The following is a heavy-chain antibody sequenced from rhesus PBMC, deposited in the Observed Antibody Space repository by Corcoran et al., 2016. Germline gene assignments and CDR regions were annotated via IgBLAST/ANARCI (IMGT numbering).Heavy chain of an antibody. Sequence: QVQLQESGPGLVKPSETLSLTCAASGASISSYWWSWVRPPPGKGLEWIGEINGNSVSTYYNPSLKSRVTISKDASKNQFSLKLSSVTAADTAVYYCARVIAAAGIFDYWGQGVLVTVSS. J-gene: IGHJ4*01. CDR1: GASISSYW. CDR3: ARVIAAAGIFDY. CDR2: INGNSVST. V-gene: IGHV4-80*01. D-gene: IGHD6-25*01.